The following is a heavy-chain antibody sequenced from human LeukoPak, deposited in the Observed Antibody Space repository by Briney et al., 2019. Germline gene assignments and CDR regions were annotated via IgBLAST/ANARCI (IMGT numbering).Heavy chain of an antibody. V-gene: IGHV4-31*03. D-gene: IGHD3-10*01. CDR1: GGSISSGGYY. CDR2: IYYSGST. CDR3: AREKSYYYDSGTMGVDY. Sequence: TSQTLSLTCTVSGGSISSGGYYWSWIRQHPGKGLEWIGYIYYSGSTYYNPSLKSRVTISVDTSKNQFSLKLSSVTAADTAVYYCAREKSYYYDSGTMGVDYWGQGTLVTVSS. J-gene: IGHJ4*02.